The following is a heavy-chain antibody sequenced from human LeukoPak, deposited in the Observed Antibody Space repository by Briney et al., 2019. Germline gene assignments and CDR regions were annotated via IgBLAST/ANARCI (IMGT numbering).Heavy chain of an antibody. CDR2: IYHSGST. J-gene: IGHJ5*02. V-gene: IGHV4-4*02. D-gene: IGHD2-2*01. Sequence: PSGTLSLTCAVSGGSISSSNWWSWVRQPPGKGLEWIGEIYHSGSTNYNPSLKSRVTISVDKSKNQFSLKLSSVTAADTAVYYCARGGPHIVVVPAAHNWFDPWGQGTLVTVPS. CDR1: GGSISSSNW. CDR3: ARGGPHIVVVPAAHNWFDP.